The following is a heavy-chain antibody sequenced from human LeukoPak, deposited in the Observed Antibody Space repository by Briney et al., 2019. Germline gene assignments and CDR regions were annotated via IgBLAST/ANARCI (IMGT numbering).Heavy chain of an antibody. V-gene: IGHV7-4-1*02. D-gene: IGHD1-26*01. CDR1: GNTLTNCG. CDR3: ARRSRGGYHGWYFAL. J-gene: IGHJ2*01. CDR2: IDTNTGNP. Sequence: ASVNVSCKASGNTLTNCGLNWVRQAPGRGLEWMGWIDTNTGNPTYAQDFTGRFVFSLDTSVTTAYLQISSLRAEDTAVYFCARRSRGGYHGWYFALWGRGTLVTVSA.